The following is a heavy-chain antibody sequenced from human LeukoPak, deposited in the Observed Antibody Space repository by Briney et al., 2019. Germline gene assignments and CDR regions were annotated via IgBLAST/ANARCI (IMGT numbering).Heavy chain of an antibody. Sequence: HTGGTLRLSYVVSGFTIDDYNMNWVRQAPGKGLEWVSYITTTSKTTYYAASVKGRFTISRDNANNSLFLQMTSLRAEDTAVYYCVRDPIFGVGGNYFDSWGQGTLVTVSS. CDR3: VRDPIFGVGGNYFDS. D-gene: IGHD3-3*01. V-gene: IGHV3-48*01. CDR2: ITTTSKTT. CDR1: GFTIDDYN. J-gene: IGHJ1*01.